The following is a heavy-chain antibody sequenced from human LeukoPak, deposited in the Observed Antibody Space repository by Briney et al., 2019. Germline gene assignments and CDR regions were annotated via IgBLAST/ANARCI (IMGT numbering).Heavy chain of an antibody. CDR1: GFTVSSNY. D-gene: IGHD2/OR15-2a*01. CDR2: IGTSSSSI. V-gene: IGHV3-21*01. J-gene: IGHJ5*02. CDR3: VRIPNSANFPNWFDP. Sequence: GGSLRLSCAASGFTVSSNYMNWVRQPPGKGLEWVSSIGTSSSSIYYADSVRGRFTISRDNARNSLYLQMNSLRAEDTAVYYCVRIPNSANFPNWFDPWGQGTLVTVSS.